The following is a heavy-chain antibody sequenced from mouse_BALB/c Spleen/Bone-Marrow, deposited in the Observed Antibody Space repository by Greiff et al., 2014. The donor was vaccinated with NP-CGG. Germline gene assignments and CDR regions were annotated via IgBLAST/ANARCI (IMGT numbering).Heavy chain of an antibody. J-gene: IGHJ4*01. V-gene: IGHV1S81*02. CDR1: GYTFTSYY. CDR3: TRSRRAMDH. D-gene: IGHD2-12*01. CDR2: INPSNGGT. Sequence: QVQLQQSGAELVKPGASVKLSCKASGYTFTSYYMCWVKQRPGQGLEWIGEINPSNGGTNFNEKFKSKATLTVDKSSSTAYMSLSSLTSEDSAVYYCTRSRRAMDHWGQGTSVTGSS.